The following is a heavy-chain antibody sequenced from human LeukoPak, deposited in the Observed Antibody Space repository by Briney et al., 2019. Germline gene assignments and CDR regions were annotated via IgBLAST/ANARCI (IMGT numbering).Heavy chain of an antibody. CDR3: ARDRLAMAT. CDR2: IYYSGST. Sequence: SETLSLTCTVSGDSIGSYYWSWIRQPPGKGLEWIGYIYYSGSTNYNPSLKSRVTISVDTSKNQFSLKLSSVTAADTAVYYCARDRLAMATWGQGTMVTVSS. V-gene: IGHV4-59*01. D-gene: IGHD3-16*01. CDR1: GDSIGSYY. J-gene: IGHJ3*01.